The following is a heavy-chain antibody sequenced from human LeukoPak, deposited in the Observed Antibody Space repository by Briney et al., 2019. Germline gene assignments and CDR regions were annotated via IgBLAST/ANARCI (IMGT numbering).Heavy chain of an antibody. CDR2: IRSTANGYAT. CDR1: GFTSSGSA. J-gene: IGHJ4*02. CDR3: AKDTGSGYDYFSYYFDY. D-gene: IGHD5-12*01. V-gene: IGHV3-73*01. Sequence: GGSLRLSCAASGFTSSGSALHWVRQASGKGLEWVGRIRSTANGYATAYAASVKGRFTISRDDSKNTLYLQMNSLRAEDTAVYYCAKDTGSGYDYFSYYFDYWGQGTLVTVSS.